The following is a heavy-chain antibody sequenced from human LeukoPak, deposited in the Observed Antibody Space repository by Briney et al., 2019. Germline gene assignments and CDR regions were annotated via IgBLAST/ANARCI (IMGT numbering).Heavy chain of an antibody. CDR2: IKQDGSEK. CDR1: GFTFSSYW. V-gene: IGHV3-7*01. CDR3: AKRIAAAGGYWYFDL. Sequence: GGSLRLSCAASGFTFSSYWMSWVRQAPGKGLEWVANIKQDGSEKYYVDSVKGRFTISRDNAKNSLYLQMNSLRAEDTAVYYCAKRIAAAGGYWYFDLWGRGTLVNVSS. D-gene: IGHD6-13*01. J-gene: IGHJ2*01.